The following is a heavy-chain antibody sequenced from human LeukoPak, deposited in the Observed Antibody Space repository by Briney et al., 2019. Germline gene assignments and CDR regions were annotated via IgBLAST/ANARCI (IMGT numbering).Heavy chain of an antibody. CDR1: GFIFSKGW. Sequence: GGALRLSFTASGFIFSKGWMSWVRQAPGEGREWGGRMKSKTDGGTTDYAAPVKGRFTISRDDSKNTLFLQMNSLKTEDTAMYYCTLSKYNWNYVVDYWGQGTLVTVSS. V-gene: IGHV3-15*01. CDR2: MKSKTDGGTT. J-gene: IGHJ4*02. CDR3: TLSKYNWNYVVDY. D-gene: IGHD1-7*01.